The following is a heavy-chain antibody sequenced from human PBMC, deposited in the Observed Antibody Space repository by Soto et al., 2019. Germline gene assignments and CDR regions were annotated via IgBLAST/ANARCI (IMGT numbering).Heavy chain of an antibody. CDR1: GFTFSSYG. Sequence: GGSLRLSCAASGFTFSSYGMHWVRQAPGKGLEWVAVIWYDGSNKYYADSVKGRFTISRDNSKNTLYLQMNSLRAEDTAVYYCARDSRLLWFGELSGIDYWGQGTLVTVSS. V-gene: IGHV3-33*01. J-gene: IGHJ4*02. D-gene: IGHD3-10*01. CDR3: ARDSRLLWFGELSGIDY. CDR2: IWYDGSNK.